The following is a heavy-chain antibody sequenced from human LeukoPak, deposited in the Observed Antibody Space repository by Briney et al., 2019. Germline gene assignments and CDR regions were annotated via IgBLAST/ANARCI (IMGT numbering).Heavy chain of an antibody. CDR1: GFTFSSYA. D-gene: IGHD4-17*01. V-gene: IGHV3-30-3*01. CDR2: ISYDGSNK. Sequence: GGSLRLSCAASGFTFSSYAMHWVRQAPGKGLEWVAVISYDGSNKYYADPVKGRFTISRDNSKNTLYLQMNSLRAEDTAVYYCAGRMTTGEAFDIWGQGTMVTVSS. J-gene: IGHJ3*02. CDR3: AGRMTTGEAFDI.